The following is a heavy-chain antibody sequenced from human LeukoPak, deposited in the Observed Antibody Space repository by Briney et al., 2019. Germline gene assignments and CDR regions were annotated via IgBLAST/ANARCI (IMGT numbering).Heavy chain of an antibody. CDR3: ARTGSGGGYDILSPAGSYYFDY. J-gene: IGHJ4*02. V-gene: IGHV1-69*13. D-gene: IGHD3-9*01. CDR2: IIPIFGTA. Sequence: SVKVSCKASGGTFISYALSWVRQAPGQGLEWMGGIIPIFGTANYAQKFQGRVTITADESTSTAYMELSSLRSEDTAVYYCARTGSGGGYDILSPAGSYYFDYWGQGTLVTVSS. CDR1: GGTFISYA.